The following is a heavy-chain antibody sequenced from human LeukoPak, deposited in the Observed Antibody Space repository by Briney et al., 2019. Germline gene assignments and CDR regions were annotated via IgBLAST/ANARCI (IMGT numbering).Heavy chain of an antibody. CDR3: ARDTFQPGLIDS. J-gene: IGHJ4*02. D-gene: IGHD2-2*01. V-gene: IGHV3-21*05. CDR1: GFTFSLYA. CDR2: INDESSDI. Sequence: KTGGSLRLSCAASGFTFSLYAMNWVRQAPGKGLEWVSYINDESSDIHYAGSVRGRFTISRDDARQTLYLQLSSLRVEDTAVYYCARDTFQPGLIDSWGQGTLVTVPS.